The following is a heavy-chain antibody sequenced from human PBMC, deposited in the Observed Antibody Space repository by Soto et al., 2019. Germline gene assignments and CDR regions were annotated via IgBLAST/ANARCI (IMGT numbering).Heavy chain of an antibody. V-gene: IGHV3-11*01. Sequence: GGSLRLSCAASGFTFSNYYMTWIRQAPGKGLEWVSYISSSGSTTYYADSVKGRFTISRDNAKNSLYLQMNSLRAEDTAVYYCARDDYNNYEGPPDYWGQGTLVTVSS. CDR3: ARDDYNNYEGPPDY. CDR1: GFTFSNYY. J-gene: IGHJ4*02. CDR2: ISSSGSTT. D-gene: IGHD4-4*01.